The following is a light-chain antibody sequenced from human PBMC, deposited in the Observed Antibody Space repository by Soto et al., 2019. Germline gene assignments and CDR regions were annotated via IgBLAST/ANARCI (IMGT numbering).Light chain of an antibody. Sequence: EIVMTQSPATLSVSPGERATLSCRASQSVSSNLAWYQQKPGQAPRLLIYGASTRATGIPARFSGSGSGTEFTLTISRLKSEDFEVYYCQQYNNWTPITFGQATRLEIK. J-gene: IGKJ5*01. V-gene: IGKV3-15*01. CDR3: QQYNNWTPIT. CDR2: GAS. CDR1: QSVSSN.